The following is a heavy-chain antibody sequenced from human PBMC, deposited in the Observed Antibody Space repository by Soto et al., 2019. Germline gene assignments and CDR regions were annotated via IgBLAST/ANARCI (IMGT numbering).Heavy chain of an antibody. V-gene: IGHV1-46*01. CDR1: GFSITNYH. CDR3: ARDSYVGNSRTYYYYYGMDV. CDR2: ITPLGGAT. D-gene: IGHD3-16*01. J-gene: IGHJ6*02. Sequence: ASVKVSCKASGFSITNYHMHLVRQAPGQGLEWMGVITPLGGATTYAQKFQGRVTMTADMSTSNVHMDLSSLRSDDTAVYYCARDSYVGNSRTYYYYYGMDVWGQGTTVTVSS.